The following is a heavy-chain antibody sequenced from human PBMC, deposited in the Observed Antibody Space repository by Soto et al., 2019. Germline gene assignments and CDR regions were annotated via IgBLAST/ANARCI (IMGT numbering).Heavy chain of an antibody. J-gene: IGHJ4*02. CDR2: INPNSGGT. CDR1: GVPFSDYY. Sequence: GASVKVCCKASGVPFSDYYINWVRHAPGQGLEWMGWINPNSGGTNYARKFLGRIAMTRDTSLSTVYMTLTRLTSDDTAVYYCARDLAKGGGSAGFDYWGQGTLVTVSS. D-gene: IGHD1-26*01. V-gene: IGHV1-2*02. CDR3: ARDLAKGGGSAGFDY.